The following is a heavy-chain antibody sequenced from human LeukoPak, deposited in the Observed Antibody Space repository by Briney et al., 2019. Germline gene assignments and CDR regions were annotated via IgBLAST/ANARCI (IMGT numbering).Heavy chain of an antibody. D-gene: IGHD3-10*01. CDR2: IYSGGST. CDR3: AREGRGSYGMDV. V-gene: IGHV3-66*01. CDR1: GFTVSSNY. Sequence: PGGSLRLSCAASGFTVSSNYMSWVRQAPGKGLEWVSVIYSGGSTYYADSVKGRFTISRDNAKNSLYLQMNSLRAEDTAVYYCAREGRGSYGMDVWGQGTTVTVSS. J-gene: IGHJ6*02.